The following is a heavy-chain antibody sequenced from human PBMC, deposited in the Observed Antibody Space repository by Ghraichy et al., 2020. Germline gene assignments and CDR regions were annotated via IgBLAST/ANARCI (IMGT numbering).Heavy chain of an antibody. Sequence: SVKVSCKASGGTFSSYAISWVRQAPGQGLEWMGRIIPILGIANYAQKFQGRVTITADKSTSTAYMELSSLRSEDTAVYYCAREGDCSGGSCYSWPYYYYGMDVWGQGTTVTVSS. V-gene: IGHV1-69*04. CDR2: IIPILGIA. CDR3: AREGDCSGGSCYSWPYYYYGMDV. J-gene: IGHJ6*02. CDR1: GGTFSSYA. D-gene: IGHD2-15*01.